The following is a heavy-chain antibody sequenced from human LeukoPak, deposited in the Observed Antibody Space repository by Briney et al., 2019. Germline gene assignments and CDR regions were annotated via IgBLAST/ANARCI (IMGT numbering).Heavy chain of an antibody. CDR2: IDPGDSDT. CDR1: GYSFRSFW. D-gene: IGHD3-10*01. Sequence: GESLKISCKASGYSFRSFWIGWVRQMPGKGLEWMGVIDPGDSDTRYSPSFQGQVTISADKSISTAYLQWSSLKASDTAMYYCARTYGSGSYDAFDIWGQGTMVTVSS. CDR3: ARTYGSGSYDAFDI. J-gene: IGHJ3*02. V-gene: IGHV5-51*01.